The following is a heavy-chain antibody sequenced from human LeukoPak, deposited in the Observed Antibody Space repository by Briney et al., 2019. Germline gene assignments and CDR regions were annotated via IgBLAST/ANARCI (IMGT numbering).Heavy chain of an antibody. V-gene: IGHV3-7*01. CDR3: AKVAKYYYGSETYYFFEH. D-gene: IGHD3-10*01. Sequence: GFTXXTYWMSWVRQAPGKGLEWVANIKQDGTEKYYVDSVKGRFTISRDNAKNSLYLQMNSLRVEDTAVYYCAKVAKYYYGSETYYFFEHWGQGTPVTASS. CDR2: IKQDGTEK. CDR1: GFTXXTYW. J-gene: IGHJ4*02.